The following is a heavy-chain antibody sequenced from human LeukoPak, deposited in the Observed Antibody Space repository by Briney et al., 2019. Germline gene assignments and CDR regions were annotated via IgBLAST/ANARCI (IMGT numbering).Heavy chain of an antibody. V-gene: IGHV4-31*03. CDR1: GGSISSGGYY. Sequence: SETLSLTCTVSGGSISSGGYYWSWIRQHPGKGLEWIGYIYYSGSTYYNPSLKSRVTISVDTSKNQFSLKLSSVTAADTAVYYCARVDFWSGYQFDYWGQGTLVTVSS. D-gene: IGHD3-3*01. CDR3: ARVDFWSGYQFDY. J-gene: IGHJ4*02. CDR2: IYYSGST.